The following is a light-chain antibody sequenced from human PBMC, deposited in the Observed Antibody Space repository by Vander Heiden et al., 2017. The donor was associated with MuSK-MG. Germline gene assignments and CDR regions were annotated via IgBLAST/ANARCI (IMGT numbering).Light chain of an antibody. V-gene: IGKV1-39*01. J-gene: IGKJ2*01. CDR2: AAS. Sequence: DIQMTQSSSSLSASVGDRVTITCRASQSITTYLNWYQQTSGKAPKLLIYAASSLQSGAQSRFSGSGSGTDFTLTISSLQPEDFATYYCQQSYSTPYTFGQGTKLEIK. CDR1: QSITTY. CDR3: QQSYSTPYT.